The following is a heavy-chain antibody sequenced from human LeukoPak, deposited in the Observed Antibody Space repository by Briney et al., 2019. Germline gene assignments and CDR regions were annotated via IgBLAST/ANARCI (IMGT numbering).Heavy chain of an antibody. Sequence: LPGGSLRLSCAASGFTFSTYGMTWVRQAPGKGLEWVSAISGSAATTFYADSVKGRFTISRDNSKNTLYLQMTSLRAEDTAVYYCASEFAGYFYMDVWGKGTTVIISS. V-gene: IGHV3-23*01. J-gene: IGHJ6*03. CDR2: ISGSAATT. CDR1: GFTFSTYG. D-gene: IGHD3-10*01. CDR3: ASEFAGYFYMDV.